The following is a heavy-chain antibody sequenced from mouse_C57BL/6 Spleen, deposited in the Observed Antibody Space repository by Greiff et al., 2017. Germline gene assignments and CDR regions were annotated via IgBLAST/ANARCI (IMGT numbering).Heavy chain of an antibody. V-gene: IGHV1-54*01. CDR2: INPGSGGT. J-gene: IGHJ4*01. D-gene: IGHD2-3*01. Sequence: QVQLQQSGAELVRPGTSVKVSCKASGYAFTNYLIEWVKQRPGQGLEWIGVINPGSGGTNYNEKFKGKATLTADKSSSTAYMQLSSLTSEESAVYFCARSGYYEDYYAMDYWGQGTSVTVSS. CDR3: ARSGYYEDYYAMDY. CDR1: GYAFTNYL.